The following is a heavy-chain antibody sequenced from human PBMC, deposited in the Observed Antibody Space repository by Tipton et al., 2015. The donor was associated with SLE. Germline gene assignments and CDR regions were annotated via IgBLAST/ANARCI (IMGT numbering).Heavy chain of an antibody. V-gene: IGHV4-34*01. CDR2: INHSGST. Sequence: LRLSCAVYGGSFSAYPWSWIRQPPGKGLEWIGEINHSGSTKYNSSLKSRVSMSIDTSNNQFYLNLNSVTAADTAVYYCARCPGGHEPPDYWGQGTLVTVSS. CDR3: ARCPGGHEPPDY. J-gene: IGHJ4*02. CDR1: GGSFSAYP. D-gene: IGHD5-12*01.